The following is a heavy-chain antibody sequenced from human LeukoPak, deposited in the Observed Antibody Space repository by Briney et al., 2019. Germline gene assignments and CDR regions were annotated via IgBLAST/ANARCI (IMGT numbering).Heavy chain of an antibody. CDR1: GFTFSTHT. CDR3: AKEGRSLQTY. Sequence: GGSLRLSCAASGFTFSTHTMSWVRQAPGKGLEWVSALWGNNKNIYYADSVKGRFTISRDNAKNSLYLQMNSLRVEDTAVYYCAKEGRSLQTYWGQGTLVTVSS. CDR2: LWGNNKNI. D-gene: IGHD5-24*01. J-gene: IGHJ4*02. V-gene: IGHV3-23*01.